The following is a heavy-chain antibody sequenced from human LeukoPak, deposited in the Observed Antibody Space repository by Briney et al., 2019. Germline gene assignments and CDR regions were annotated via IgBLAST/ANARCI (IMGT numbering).Heavy chain of an antibody. Sequence: GGSLRLSCAASGFTFSSYAMSWVRQAPGKGLERVSAISGSGGSTYYADSVKGRFTISRDNSKNTLYLQMNSLRAEDTAVYYCAKDRLISGSEAPFDYWGQGTLVTVSS. CDR1: GFTFSSYA. CDR2: ISGSGGST. J-gene: IGHJ4*02. V-gene: IGHV3-23*01. CDR3: AKDRLISGSEAPFDY. D-gene: IGHD6-19*01.